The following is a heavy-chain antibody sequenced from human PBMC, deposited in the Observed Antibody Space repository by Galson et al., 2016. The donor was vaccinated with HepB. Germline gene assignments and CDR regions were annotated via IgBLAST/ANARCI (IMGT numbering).Heavy chain of an antibody. CDR3: VKESTVALGEVNYFDF. D-gene: IGHD4-23*01. V-gene: IGHV3-23*01. Sequence: SLRLSCAASGFTFSTHAMTCARQAPAEGLEWVSGIGGTIGTTYYVRFVKGRFTIPRDNSKNTLYLQMKSLRAEDTAEYYCVKESTVALGEVNYFDFWGQGTLVTVSS. CDR2: IGGTIGTT. CDR1: GFTFSTHA. J-gene: IGHJ4*02.